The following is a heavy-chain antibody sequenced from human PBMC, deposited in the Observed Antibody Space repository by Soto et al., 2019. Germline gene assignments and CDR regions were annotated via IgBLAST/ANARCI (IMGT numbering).Heavy chain of an antibody. CDR2: ISSSGSTI. V-gene: IGHV3-11*01. CDR1: GFTFSDYY. Sequence: PGVTLRLSCAASGFTFSDYYMSWIRQAPGKGLEWVSYISSSGSTIYYADSVKARFTISRDNAKNSLYLQMISLISEDTAVYYCARNLGVGQLLYIYAFDIWGQGTMVTVSS. D-gene: IGHD3-10*01. J-gene: IGHJ3*02. CDR3: ARNLGVGQLLYIYAFDI.